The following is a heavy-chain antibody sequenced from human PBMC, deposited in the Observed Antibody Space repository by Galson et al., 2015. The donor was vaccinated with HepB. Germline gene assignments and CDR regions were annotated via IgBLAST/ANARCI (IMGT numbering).Heavy chain of an antibody. CDR2: ISAYNGNT. D-gene: IGHD5-18*01. CDR3: ARVPRLGYSYGYLAVSDY. J-gene: IGHJ4*02. V-gene: IGHV1-18*04. CDR1: GYTFTSYG. Sequence: SVKVSCKASGYTFTSYGISWVRQAPGQGLEWMGWISAYNGNTNYAQKLQGRVTMTTDTSTSTAYMELRSLRSDDTAVYYCARVPRLGYSYGYLAVSDYWGQGTLVTVSS.